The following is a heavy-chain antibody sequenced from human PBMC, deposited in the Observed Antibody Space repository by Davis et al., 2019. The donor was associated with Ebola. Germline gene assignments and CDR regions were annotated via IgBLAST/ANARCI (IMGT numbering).Heavy chain of an antibody. D-gene: IGHD2-15*01. J-gene: IGHJ5*02. CDR2: ISDRGDDV. V-gene: IGHV3-11*01. CDR3: ARGGFRWSTDP. Sequence: GGSLRLSCAASGFTFSDYYMTWIRQAPGKGLEWISYISDRGDDVEYADSVKGRFTVSRDNAKNSLFLQMNSLRADDTAMYYCARGGFRWSTDPWGQGTLVTVSS. CDR1: GFTFSDYY.